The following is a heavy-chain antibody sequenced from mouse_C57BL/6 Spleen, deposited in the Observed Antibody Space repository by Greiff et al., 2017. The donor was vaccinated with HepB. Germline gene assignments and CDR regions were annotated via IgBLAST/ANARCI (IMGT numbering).Heavy chain of an antibody. J-gene: IGHJ2*01. CDR2: ISSGSSTI. V-gene: IGHV5-17*01. CDR1: GFTFSDYG. CDR3: ARHYDYDEGFDY. Sequence: EVKLMESGGGLVKPGGSLKLSCAASGFTFSDYGMHWVRQSPEKGLEWVAYISSGSSTIYYADTVKGRFTISRDNAKNTLFLQMTSLRSEDTAIYYCARHYDYDEGFDYWGQGTTLTVSS. D-gene: IGHD2-4*01.